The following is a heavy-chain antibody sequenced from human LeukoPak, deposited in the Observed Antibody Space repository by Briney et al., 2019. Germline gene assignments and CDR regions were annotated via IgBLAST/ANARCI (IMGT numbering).Heavy chain of an antibody. V-gene: IGHV4-39*07. D-gene: IGHD3-10*01. CDR2: IYCSGST. J-gene: IGHJ4*02. CDR3: ARQDYYYGSGSSHHFDY. CDR1: GGSISSSSYY. Sequence: PSETLSLTCTVSGGSISSSSYYWGWIRQPPGKGLEWIGSIYCSGSTYYNPSLKSRVTISVDTSKNQFSLKLSSVTAADTAVYYCARQDYYYGSGSSHHFDYWGQGTLVTVSS.